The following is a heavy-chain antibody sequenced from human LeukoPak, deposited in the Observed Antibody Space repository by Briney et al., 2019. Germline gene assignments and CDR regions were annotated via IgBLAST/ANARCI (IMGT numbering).Heavy chain of an antibody. CDR1: GGSISSGGYS. D-gene: IGHD6-19*01. Sequence: KSSETLSLTCAVSGGSISSGGYSWSWIRQPPGKGLEWIGYIYHSGSTYYNPSLKSRVTISVDRSKNQFSLKLSSVTAADTAVYYCARDRGSGSRNYFDYWGQGTLVTVSS. J-gene: IGHJ4*02. CDR3: ARDRGSGSRNYFDY. CDR2: IYHSGST. V-gene: IGHV4-30-2*01.